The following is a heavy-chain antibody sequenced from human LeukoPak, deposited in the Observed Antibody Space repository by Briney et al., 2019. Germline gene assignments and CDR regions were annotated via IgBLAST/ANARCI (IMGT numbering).Heavy chain of an antibody. V-gene: IGHV4-39*01. CDR3: ARRNYGGTLDY. CDR2: IYSGGST. Sequence: PETLSLTCTVSGGSITSGSYYWAWIRQPPGKGLEWIGSIYSGGSTYYHPSLKSRVTISVDTSQKQFSLTLPSVTAADTAVYYCARRNYGGTLDYWGQGTLVTVSS. CDR1: GGSITSGSYY. D-gene: IGHD4-17*01. J-gene: IGHJ4*02.